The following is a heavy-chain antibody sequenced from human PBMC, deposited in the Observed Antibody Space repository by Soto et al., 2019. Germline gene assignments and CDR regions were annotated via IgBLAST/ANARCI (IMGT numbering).Heavy chain of an antibody. V-gene: IGHV3-30*18. J-gene: IGHJ6*02. CDR1: GFTFSSYG. CDR3: AKDLGGDYDFWSGPLAGTPIYYYYGMDV. D-gene: IGHD3-3*01. CDR2: ISYDGSNK. Sequence: GGSLRLSCAASGFTFSSYGMHWVRQAPGKGLEWVAVISYDGSNKYYADSVKGRFTISRDNSRNTLYLQMNSLRAEDTAVYYCAKDLGGDYDFWSGPLAGTPIYYYYGMDVWGQGTTVTVSS.